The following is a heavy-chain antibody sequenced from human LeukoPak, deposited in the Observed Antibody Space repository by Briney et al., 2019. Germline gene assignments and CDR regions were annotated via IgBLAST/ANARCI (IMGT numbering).Heavy chain of an antibody. Sequence: PGGSLRLSCAASGFTFDDYGMSWVRQAPRKGLERVSGINRNGGSTGYADSVKGRFTICRDNAKNSLYLQMNSLKAEDTALYYCARVGGYYDILTGYYPNWFDPWGQGTLVTVSS. CDR3: ARVGGYYDILTGYYPNWFDP. D-gene: IGHD3-9*01. V-gene: IGHV3-20*04. J-gene: IGHJ5*02. CDR1: GFTFDDYG. CDR2: INRNGGST.